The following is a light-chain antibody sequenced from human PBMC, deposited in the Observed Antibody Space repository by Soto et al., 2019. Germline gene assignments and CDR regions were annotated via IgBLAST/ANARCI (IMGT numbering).Light chain of an antibody. Sequence: EIVLTQSPLSLPVTPGEPASISCRSSQSLLHSNGYNYVDWYLQKPGQSQQLXIYLVSNRASGVHDRFSGSGSGTDFTLKISRVEAEDVGLYYCMQALQTPLTVGQGTRLEIK. CDR2: LVS. J-gene: IGKJ5*01. V-gene: IGKV2-28*01. CDR3: MQALQTPLT. CDR1: QSLLHSNGYNY.